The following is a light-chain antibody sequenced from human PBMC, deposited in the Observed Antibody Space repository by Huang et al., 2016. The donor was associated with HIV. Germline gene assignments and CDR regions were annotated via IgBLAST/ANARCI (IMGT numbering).Light chain of an antibody. J-gene: IGKJ2*01. CDR3: QQYDSLYT. Sequence: IQMTQSPASLSAYVGDRVTISSQANQDIRSYLNWYQQKPGKAPRLLIYGASNLQTGVPSRFSGNGSGTDFTITISSLQSEDIATYYCQQYDSLYTFGQGTRLEIK. CDR1: QDIRSY. V-gene: IGKV1-33*01. CDR2: GAS.